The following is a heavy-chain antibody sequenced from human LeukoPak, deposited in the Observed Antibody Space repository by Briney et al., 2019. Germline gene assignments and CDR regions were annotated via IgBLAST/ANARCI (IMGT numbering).Heavy chain of an antibody. CDR3: AAHFPENPFDY. J-gene: IGHJ4*02. Sequence: SETLSLTCAVYGGSFSGYYWSWIRQPPGKGLEWIGEINHSGSTSYNPSLKSRVTISVDTSKNQFSLKLSSVTAADTAVYYCAAHFPENPFDYWGQGTLVTVSS. CDR2: INHSGST. CDR1: GGSFSGYY. V-gene: IGHV4-34*01.